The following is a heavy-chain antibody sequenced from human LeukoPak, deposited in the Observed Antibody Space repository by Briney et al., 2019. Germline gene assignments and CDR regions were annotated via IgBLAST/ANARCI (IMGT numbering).Heavy chain of an antibody. J-gene: IGHJ4*02. Sequence: PSETLSLTCAVYGGSFSGYYWSWIRQPPGKGLEWLGYIYYSGSTNYNPSLKSRVTISVDTSKNQFSLKLSSVTAADTAVYYCARGYDSSGYLEAPPFDYWGQGTLVTVSS. CDR1: GGSFSGYY. V-gene: IGHV4-59*08. CDR3: ARGYDSSGYLEAPPFDY. D-gene: IGHD3-22*01. CDR2: IYYSGST.